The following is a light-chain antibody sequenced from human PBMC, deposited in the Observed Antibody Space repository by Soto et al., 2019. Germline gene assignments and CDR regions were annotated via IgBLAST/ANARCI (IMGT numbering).Light chain of an antibody. CDR2: LNSDGSH. J-gene: IGLJ3*02. Sequence: QSVLTQSPSASASLGASVKLTCTLRSGHSNYAIAWYQQRPEKGPRYLMKLNSDGSHSKGDGIPDRFSGSSSGAERYLTISGLQSEDEADYYCQTWGTGIRVFGGGTKLTVL. CDR1: SGHSNYA. CDR3: QTWGTGIRV. V-gene: IGLV4-69*01.